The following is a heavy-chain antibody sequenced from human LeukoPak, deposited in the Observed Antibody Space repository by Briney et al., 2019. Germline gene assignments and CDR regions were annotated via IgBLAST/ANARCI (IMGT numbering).Heavy chain of an antibody. J-gene: IGHJ4*02. CDR2: IESKSDGGTT. D-gene: IGHD3-16*01. CDR3: TLDDVGLAPDY. Sequence: GGSLRLSCAASGFTFSAAWMSWVRQAPGKGLEWVGRIESKSDGGTTYYAAPVKGRFTISRDDLKNTLYLQMNSLKTEDTAVYFCTLDDVGLAPDYWGQGTLVTVSS. CDR1: GFTFSAAW. V-gene: IGHV3-15*04.